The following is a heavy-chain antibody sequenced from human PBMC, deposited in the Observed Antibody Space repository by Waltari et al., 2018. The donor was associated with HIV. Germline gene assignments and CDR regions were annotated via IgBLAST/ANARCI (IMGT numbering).Heavy chain of an antibody. CDR1: GGSISSSSYY. CDR3: ARQPPLVYYYDSSGYYYAGY. J-gene: IGHJ4*02. CDR2: SYYSGST. V-gene: IGHV4-39*01. Sequence: QLQLQESGPGLVKPSETLSLTCTVSGGSISSSSYYWGWIRQPPGKGLEWIGSSYYSGSTYYNPSLKSRVTISVDTSKNQFSLKLSSVTAADTAVYYCARQPPLVYYYDSSGYYYAGYWGQGTLVTVSS. D-gene: IGHD3-22*01.